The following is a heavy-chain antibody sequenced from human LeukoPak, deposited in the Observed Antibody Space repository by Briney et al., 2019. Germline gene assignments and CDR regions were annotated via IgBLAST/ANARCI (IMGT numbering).Heavy chain of an antibody. D-gene: IGHD3-10*01. CDR3: ARGRVLYYFDY. J-gene: IGHJ4*02. CDR1: GGSFSGYY. Sequence: PSETLSLTCAVYGGSFSGYYWSWIRQPPGKGLEWIGEINHSGSTNYSPSLKSRVTISVDTSKNQFSLKLSSVTAADTAVYYCARGRVLYYFDYWGQGTLVTVSS. V-gene: IGHV4-34*01. CDR2: INHSGST.